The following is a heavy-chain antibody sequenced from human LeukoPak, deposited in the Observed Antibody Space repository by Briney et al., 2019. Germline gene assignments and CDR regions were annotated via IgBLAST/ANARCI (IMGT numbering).Heavy chain of an antibody. CDR1: GLTVRSNY. J-gene: IGHJ6*02. V-gene: IGHV3-66*01. CDR2: FYSGGSA. Sequence: GGSLRLSCAASGLTVRSNYISWVRQAPGKGLECVSLFYSGGSAYYADSMKGRFLISRDNSKNTLYLQMNSLRAEDTAVYYCARVQEGYYYDSSGYKTYYGMDVWGQGTTVTVSS. CDR3: ARVQEGYYYDSSGYKTYYGMDV. D-gene: IGHD3-22*01.